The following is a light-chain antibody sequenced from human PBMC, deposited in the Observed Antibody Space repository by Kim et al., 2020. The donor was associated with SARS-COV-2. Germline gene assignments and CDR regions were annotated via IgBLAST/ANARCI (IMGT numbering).Light chain of an antibody. CDR3: SSYTSSSTLV. V-gene: IGLV2-14*03. J-gene: IGLJ2*01. CDR1: SSDVGGYNY. CDR2: DVS. Sequence: QSALTQPASVSGSPGQSNTISCTGTSSDVGGYNYVSWYQQHPGKAPKLMIYDVSNRPSGVSNRFSGSKSGNTASLTISGLQAEDEADYYCSSYTSSSTLVFVGGTQLTVL.